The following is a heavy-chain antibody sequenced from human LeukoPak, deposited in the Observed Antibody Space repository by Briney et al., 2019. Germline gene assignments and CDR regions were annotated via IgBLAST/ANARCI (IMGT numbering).Heavy chain of an antibody. Sequence: GGSLRPSCAASGFTVSDSMNWVRQAPGKGLEWVSSINSNSNYIYYADSVEGRFTISRDNAKDSLYLQMNSLRAEDTAVYYCAREKFADGYFQHWGQGTLVTVSS. CDR2: INSNSNYI. CDR3: AREKFADGYFQH. D-gene: IGHD3-10*01. J-gene: IGHJ1*01. V-gene: IGHV3-21*01. CDR1: GFTVSDS.